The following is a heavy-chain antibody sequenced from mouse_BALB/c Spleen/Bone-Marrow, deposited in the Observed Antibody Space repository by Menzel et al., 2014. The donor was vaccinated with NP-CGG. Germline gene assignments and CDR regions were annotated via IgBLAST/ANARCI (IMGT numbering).Heavy chain of an antibody. J-gene: IGHJ4*01. CDR3: TRGDYPYFPMDY. Sequence: GSELVRPGASVKLSCKASGYTFTSYWMHWVKRRPGQGLVWIGNIYPGSGSTNYDEKFKNKATLTVDTSSSAAYMQLRSLTSEDSAVYYCTRGDYPYFPMDYWGQGTSVTVSS. CDR1: GYTFTSYW. V-gene: IGHV1S22*01. CDR2: IYPGSGST. D-gene: IGHD2-4*01.